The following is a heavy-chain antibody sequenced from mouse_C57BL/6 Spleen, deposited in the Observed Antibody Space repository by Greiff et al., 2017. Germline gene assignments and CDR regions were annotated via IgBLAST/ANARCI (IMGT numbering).Heavy chain of an antibody. V-gene: IGHV1-54*01. D-gene: IGHD2-4*01. CDR1: GYAFTNYL. Sequence: QVQLQQSGAELVRPGTSVKVSCKASGYAFTNYLIEWVKQRPGQGLEWIGVINPGSGGTNYNEKFKGKATLTADKSSSTAYMQLSSLTSEDSAVXVCARRRDYDEGGSLDWGQGTTLTVSS. CDR3: ARRRDYDEGGSLD. J-gene: IGHJ2*01. CDR2: INPGSGGT.